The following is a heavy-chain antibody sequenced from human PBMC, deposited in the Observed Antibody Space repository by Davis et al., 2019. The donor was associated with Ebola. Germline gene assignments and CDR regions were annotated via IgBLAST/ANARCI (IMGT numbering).Heavy chain of an antibody. D-gene: IGHD5-24*01. CDR3: AREMVTTNDAFDI. Sequence: GESLKISCAASGFTFSNYIMSWVRQAPGKGLEWVSGVGGSGGSAHYADSVKGRFTISRDNAKNMLYLQKNSLRVEDTAVYYCAREMVTTNDAFDIWGQGTMVRVSS. J-gene: IGHJ3*02. V-gene: IGHV3-23*01. CDR1: GFTFSNYI. CDR2: VGGSGGSA.